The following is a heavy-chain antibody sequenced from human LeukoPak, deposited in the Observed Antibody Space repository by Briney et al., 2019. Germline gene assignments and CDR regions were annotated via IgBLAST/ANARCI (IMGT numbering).Heavy chain of an antibody. D-gene: IGHD1-26*01. CDR3: ATIGELLDY. Sequence: GATVKISCKASGYTSTDYYMRWVQQAPGKGLEWMGRVDPEDGETIYAEKFQGRVTITADTSTDTAYMELSSLRSEDTAVYYCATIGELLDYWGQGTLVTVSS. CDR1: GYTSTDYY. J-gene: IGHJ4*02. CDR2: VDPEDGET. V-gene: IGHV1-69-2*01.